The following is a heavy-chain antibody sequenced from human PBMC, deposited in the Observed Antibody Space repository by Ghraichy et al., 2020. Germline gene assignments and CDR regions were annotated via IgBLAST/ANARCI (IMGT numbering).Heavy chain of an antibody. J-gene: IGHJ4*02. D-gene: IGHD1-26*01. CDR1: GFTFDDYA. V-gene: IGHV3-9*01. CDR2: ISWNSGSI. CDR3: AKDIVGAASGSYGH. Sequence: GGSLRLSCAASGFTFDDYAMHWVRQAPGKGLEWVSGISWNSGSIGYADSVKGRFTISRDNAKNSLYLQMNSLRAEDTALYYCAKDIVGAASGSYGHWGQGTLVTVSS.